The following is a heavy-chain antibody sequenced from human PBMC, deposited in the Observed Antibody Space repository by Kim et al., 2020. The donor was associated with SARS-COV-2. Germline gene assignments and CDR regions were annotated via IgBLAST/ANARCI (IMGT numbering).Heavy chain of an antibody. J-gene: IGHJ6*02. CDR1: GFTFSSYG. CDR3: ARDLLRYFDSLDDGDYYGMDV. D-gene: IGHD3-9*01. Sequence: GGSLRLSCAASGFTFSSYGMHWVRQAPSKGLEWVAVVRYDGSHKYYADSVKGRFTISRDNSKNTLYLQMNSLRADDTAVYYCARDLLRYFDSLDDGDYYGMDVWGQGTTVTVSS. V-gene: IGHV3-33*01. CDR2: VRYDGSHK.